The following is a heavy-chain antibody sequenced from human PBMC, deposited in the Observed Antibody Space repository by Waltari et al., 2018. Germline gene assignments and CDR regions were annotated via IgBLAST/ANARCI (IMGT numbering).Heavy chain of an antibody. CDR3: ARLDGGGYSYGYDYYYGMDV. D-gene: IGHD5-18*01. CDR2: IFYRGET. Sequence: QVQLRESGPGLVKPSENRSLTCTVFAVSISRSSNYWVWSRQPPGKGLEWIGKIFYRGETYYNPSLRSRVTISVDTSKNQFSLKLSSVTAADTAVYYCARLDGGGYSYGYDYYYGMDVWGQGTTVTVSS. CDR1: AVSISRSSNY. J-gene: IGHJ6*02. V-gene: IGHV4-39*01.